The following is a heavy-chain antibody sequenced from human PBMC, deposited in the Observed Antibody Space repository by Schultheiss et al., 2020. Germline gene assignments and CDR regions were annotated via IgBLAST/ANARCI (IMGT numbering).Heavy chain of an antibody. Sequence: LSCTVSGGSIRNTTYFWGWIRQPPGKGLEWIGSIHYSGNTYYNPSLKSRVIISVDTSKNQFSLKLSSVTAADTAVYFCASFLRYYYDTSGYYDKYHFDYWGQGTLVTVSS. CDR2: IHYSGNT. J-gene: IGHJ4*02. V-gene: IGHV4-39*07. D-gene: IGHD3-22*01. CDR1: GGSIRNTTYF. CDR3: ASFLRYYYDTSGYYDKYHFDY.